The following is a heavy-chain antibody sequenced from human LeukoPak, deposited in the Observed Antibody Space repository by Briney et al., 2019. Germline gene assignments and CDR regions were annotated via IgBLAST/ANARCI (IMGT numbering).Heavy chain of an antibody. V-gene: IGHV4-39*07. CDR1: GGSISSSSYY. Sequence: PSETLSLTCTVSGGSISSSSYYWGWIRQPPGKGLEWIGEIYHSGSTNYNPSLKSRVTISVDKSKNQFSLKLSSVTAADTAVYYCARVVRLDYSSSWSELDYWGQGTMVTVSS. CDR3: ARVVRLDYSSSWSELDY. CDR2: IYHSGST. D-gene: IGHD6-13*01. J-gene: IGHJ3*01.